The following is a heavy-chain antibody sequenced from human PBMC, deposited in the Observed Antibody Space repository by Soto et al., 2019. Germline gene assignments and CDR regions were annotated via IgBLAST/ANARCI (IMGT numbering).Heavy chain of an antibody. CDR3: AGFHRQWLVVYY. Sequence: PSETLSLTCTVSGGSISSSSYYWGWIRQPPGKGLEWIGSIYYSGSTYYNPSLKSRVTISVDTSKNQFSLRLSSVTAADTAVYYCAGFHRQWLVVYYWGQGTLVTVSS. J-gene: IGHJ4*02. CDR1: GGSISSSSYY. CDR2: IYYSGST. D-gene: IGHD6-19*01. V-gene: IGHV4-39*01.